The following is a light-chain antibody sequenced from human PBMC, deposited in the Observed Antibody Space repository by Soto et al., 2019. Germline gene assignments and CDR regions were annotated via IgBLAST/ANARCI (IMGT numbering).Light chain of an antibody. CDR2: WAS. CDR3: QQYYSIPRT. Sequence: DIVMTQSPDSLAVSLGERATINCKSSQSVLYSSNNRNYLTWYQQKPGQPPKVLIYWASTRESGVPDRFNGSGSGTDFPLTISSLQAEDVAVYYCQQYYSIPRTFGQGTKVEIK. CDR1: QSVLYSSNNRNY. J-gene: IGKJ1*01. V-gene: IGKV4-1*01.